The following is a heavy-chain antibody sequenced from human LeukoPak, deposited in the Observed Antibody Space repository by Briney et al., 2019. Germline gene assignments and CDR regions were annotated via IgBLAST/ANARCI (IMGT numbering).Heavy chain of an antibody. D-gene: IGHD2-15*01. J-gene: IGHJ4*02. V-gene: IGHV3-21*01. CDR3: AREVGISNPFDY. CDR2: ISSSSYI. CDR1: GFTFSSYS. Sequence: GGSLRLSCAASGFTFSSYSMNWVRQAPGKGLEWVSSISSSSYIYYADSVKGRFTISRDNAKNSLYLQMNSLRAEDTAVYYCAREVGISNPFDYWGQGTLVTVSS.